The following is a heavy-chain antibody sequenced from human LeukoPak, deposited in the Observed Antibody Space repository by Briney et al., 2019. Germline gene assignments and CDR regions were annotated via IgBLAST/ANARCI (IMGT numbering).Heavy chain of an antibody. CDR1: EFPFSRYG. Sequence: GGSLRLSCAASEFPFSRYGRHWVRQAPGKGLEWVALIWNDGSKKYYADSVKGRFTISRDNSNNTMYLQVNSLRAEDTAVYYCARGSGSYYGVLAYWGQGTLVTVSP. J-gene: IGHJ4*02. CDR2: IWNDGSKK. V-gene: IGHV3-33*08. D-gene: IGHD1-26*01. CDR3: ARGSGSYYGVLAY.